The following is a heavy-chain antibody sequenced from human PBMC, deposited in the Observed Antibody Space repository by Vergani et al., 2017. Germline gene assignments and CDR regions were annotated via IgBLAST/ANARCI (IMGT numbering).Heavy chain of an antibody. CDR2: IEPGDSDT. D-gene: IGHD6-19*01. V-gene: IGHV5-51*03. CDR1: GYSFTSYW. CDR3: LRSLYSSGWQGRGGGNGPYFVY. J-gene: IGHJ4*02. Sequence: EVQLVQSGAEVKKPGESLKISCKGSGYSFTSYWIGWVRQMPGKGLEWMGIIEPGDSDTRYSPSFQGQVTISALKSISTAYLQWSRLKASDTAMYYCLRSLYSSGWQGRGGGNGPYFVYWGQGTLVTVSS.